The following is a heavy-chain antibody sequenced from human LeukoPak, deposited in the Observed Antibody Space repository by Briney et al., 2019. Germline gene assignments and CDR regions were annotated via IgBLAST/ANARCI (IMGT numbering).Heavy chain of an antibody. V-gene: IGHV3-23*01. Sequence: GGSLRLSCAASGFTFDDYAMHWVRQAPGKGLEWVSAISGSGGSTYYADSVKGRFTISRDNSKNTLYLQMNSLRAEDTAVYYCAKGREGSGCVDYWGQGTLVTVSS. CDR3: AKGREGSGCVDY. CDR1: GFTFDDYA. J-gene: IGHJ4*02. D-gene: IGHD6-19*01. CDR2: ISGSGGST.